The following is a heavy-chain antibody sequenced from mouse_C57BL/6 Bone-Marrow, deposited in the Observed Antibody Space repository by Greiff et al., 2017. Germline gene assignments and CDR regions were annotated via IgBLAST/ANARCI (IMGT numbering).Heavy chain of an antibody. CDR1: GYTFTDYY. D-gene: IGHD2-4*01. Sequence: VQLQQSGAELVRPGASVKLSCKASGYTFTDYYINWVKQRPGQGLEWIARIYPGSGNTYYNEKFKGKATLTAEKSSSTAYMQLSSLTSEDSAVYFSARTDDNDGAMNYGGQGTSVTVSS. CDR3: ARTDDNDGAMNY. CDR2: IYPGSGNT. V-gene: IGHV1-76*01. J-gene: IGHJ4*01.